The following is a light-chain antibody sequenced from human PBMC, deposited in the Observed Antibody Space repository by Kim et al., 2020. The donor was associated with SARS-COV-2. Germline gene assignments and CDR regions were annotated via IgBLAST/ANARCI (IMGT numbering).Light chain of an antibody. J-gene: IGLJ2*01. CDR3: CSYTTSMTSV. CDR1: SSDVGGYNY. CDR2: DVS. V-gene: IGLV2-14*03. Sequence: QSALTQPASVSGSPGQSITISCTGTSSDVGGYNYVSWYQHHPGKAPKLMIYDVSKRPSGVSDRFSGSKSGNTASLTISGLQAEDEVDYYCCSYTTSMTSVFGGGTQLTVL.